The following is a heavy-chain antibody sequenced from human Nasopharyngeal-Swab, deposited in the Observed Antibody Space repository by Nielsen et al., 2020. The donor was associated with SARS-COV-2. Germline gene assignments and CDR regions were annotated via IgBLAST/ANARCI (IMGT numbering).Heavy chain of an antibody. CDR2: INQDGSEK. V-gene: IGHV3-7*04. Sequence: GESLKISCAASGFTLGNYWMSWVRQAPGKGLEWVANINQDGSEKYYLDSVEGRFTISRDNARNSLYLQMNSLRDEDTAVYYCVGGHYVYWGRGTLVTVSS. CDR3: VGGHYVY. CDR1: GFTLGNYW. J-gene: IGHJ4*02.